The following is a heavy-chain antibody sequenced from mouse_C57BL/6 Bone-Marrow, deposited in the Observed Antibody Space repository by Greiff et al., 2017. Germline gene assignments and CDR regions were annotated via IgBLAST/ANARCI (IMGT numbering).Heavy chain of an antibody. CDR3: ARDRGMVTTVAYYYAMDY. J-gene: IGHJ4*01. CDR1: GFTFSSYA. V-gene: IGHV5-4*01. Sequence: EVKLVESGGGLVKPGGSLKLSCAASGFTFSSYAMSWVRQTPEKRLEWVATISDGGSYTYYPDNVKGRFTISRDNAKNNLYLQMSHLKSEDTAMYYCARDRGMVTTVAYYYAMDYWGQGTSVTVSS. D-gene: IGHD2-2*01. CDR2: ISDGGSYT.